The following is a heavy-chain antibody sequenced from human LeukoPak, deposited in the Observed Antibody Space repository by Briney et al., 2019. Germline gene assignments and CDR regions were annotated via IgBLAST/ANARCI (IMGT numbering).Heavy chain of an antibody. CDR2: ISAYNGNT. CDR3: ARDPAHPSLIVVVPAADY. J-gene: IGHJ4*02. CDR1: GGTFSSYA. V-gene: IGHV1-18*01. D-gene: IGHD2-2*01. Sequence: GASVKVSCKAPGGTFSSYAISWVRQAPGQGLEWMGWISAYNGNTNYAQKLQGRVTMTTDTSTSTAYMELRSLRSDDTAVYYCARDPAHPSLIVVVPAADYWGQGTLVTVSS.